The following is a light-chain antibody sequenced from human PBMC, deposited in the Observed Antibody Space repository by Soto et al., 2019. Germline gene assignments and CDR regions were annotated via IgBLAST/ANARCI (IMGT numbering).Light chain of an antibody. CDR1: QSVLYSSNNKNY. Sequence: DIVMTQSPDSLAVSLGERATINCKSSQSVLYSSNNKNYLAWYQQKPGQPPQLLIYWASTRESGVPDRLSGRGSGTDFTLTTSSLQAEDVAVYYCQQYYSTPLITFGQGTRLESK. J-gene: IGKJ5*01. V-gene: IGKV4-1*01. CDR2: WAS. CDR3: QQYYSTPLIT.